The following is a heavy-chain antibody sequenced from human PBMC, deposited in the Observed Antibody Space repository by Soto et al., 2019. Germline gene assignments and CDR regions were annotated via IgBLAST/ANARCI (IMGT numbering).Heavy chain of an antibody. V-gene: IGHV3-30*09. D-gene: IGHD4-17*01. J-gene: IGHJ6*02. CDR1: GFTFNIYA. CDR2: ISFDGSKK. CDR3: AREDDYGYRYINYGLDV. Sequence: GGSLRLSCAASGFTFNIYALHWVRQAPGKGLEWVAVISFDGSKKYYSDSVKGRFAISRDNLRNTLYLQMSNLRVEDAALYFCAREDDYGYRYINYGLDVWGQGTTVTVSS.